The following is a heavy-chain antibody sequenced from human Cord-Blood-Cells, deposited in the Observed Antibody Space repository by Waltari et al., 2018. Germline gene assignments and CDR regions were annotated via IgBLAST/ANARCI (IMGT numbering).Heavy chain of an antibody. J-gene: IGHJ3*02. D-gene: IGHD5-18*01. CDR2: INNSGST. V-gene: IGHV4-34*01. CDR1: GGSFSGYY. Sequence: QVQLQQWGAGLLKPSETLSLTCAVYGGSFSGYYWSWIRQPPGKGLEWIGEINNSGSTNYNPSLKSRVTISVDTSKNQFSLKLSSVTAADTAVYYCARLSTAMVTMNAFDIWGQGTMVTVSS. CDR3: ARLSTAMVTMNAFDI.